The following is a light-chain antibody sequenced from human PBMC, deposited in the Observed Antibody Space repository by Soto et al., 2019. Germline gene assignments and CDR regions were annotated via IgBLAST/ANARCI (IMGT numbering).Light chain of an antibody. CDR2: AAS. CDR3: QQSDIFPWT. V-gene: IGKV1-12*01. J-gene: IGKJ1*01. CDR1: QGISTS. Sequence: DIQMTQSPASVSASVGERVTIACRASQGISTSLAWYQQKPGKAPKLLISAASILQSGVPSRFSGSGFGADFTLSFSSLQPEDVATYYCQQSDIFPWTFGQGTKVDIK.